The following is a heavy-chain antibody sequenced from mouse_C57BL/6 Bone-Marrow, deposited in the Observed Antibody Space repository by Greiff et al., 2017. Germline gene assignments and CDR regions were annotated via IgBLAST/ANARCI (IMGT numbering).Heavy chain of an antibody. J-gene: IGHJ4*01. CDR3: ARNYGSSLDYAMDY. V-gene: IGHV1-50*01. Sequence: VQLQQPGAELVKPGASVKLSCKASGYTFTSYWMQWVKQRPGQGLEWIGEIDPSDSYTNYNQKFKGKATLTVDTSSSPAYMQLSSLTSEDSAVYYCARNYGSSLDYAMDYWGQGTSVTVSS. D-gene: IGHD1-1*01. CDR2: IDPSDSYT. CDR1: GYTFTSYW.